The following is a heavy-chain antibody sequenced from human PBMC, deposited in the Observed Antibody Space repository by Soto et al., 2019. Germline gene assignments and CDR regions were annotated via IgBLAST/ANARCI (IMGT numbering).Heavy chain of an antibody. CDR3: ARIILRDIAGLPAGLLPTKNYYFGMDV. V-gene: IGHV1-69*01. Sequence: QVQLVQSGAEVKKPGASVKVSCKASGGTFSYYAISWVRQAPGQGLDWMGGIIPLFGTTLYAQKFEGRITITADDSMSTADMELSGLRAEDTAVYYCARIILRDIAGLPAGLLPTKNYYFGMDVWGQGTTVTVSS. D-gene: IGHD6-19*01. CDR2: IIPLFGTT. CDR1: GGTFSYYA. J-gene: IGHJ6*02.